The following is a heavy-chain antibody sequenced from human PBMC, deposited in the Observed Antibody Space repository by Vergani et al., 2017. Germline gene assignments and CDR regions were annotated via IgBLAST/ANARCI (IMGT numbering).Heavy chain of an antibody. J-gene: IGHJ4*02. CDR3: ASIAGAPARRNPHPDY. Sequence: QVQLQERGAGLLKTSETLSLTCGVSGGSFSAYYWSWFRQAPGMGLEWIGEVNHGGSTNYNPSLKSRVSISVDTSKNQFSLQLTSVTAADSALYFCASIAGAPARRNPHPDYWGEGVLVIVAS. V-gene: IGHV4-34*01. D-gene: IGHD3-16*02. CDR1: GGSFSAYY. CDR2: VNHGGST.